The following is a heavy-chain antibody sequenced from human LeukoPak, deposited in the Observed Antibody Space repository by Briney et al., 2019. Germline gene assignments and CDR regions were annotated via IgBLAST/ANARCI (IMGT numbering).Heavy chain of an antibody. CDR3: ARGWYYSQYYFDY. Sequence: GGSLTLSCAASGFIFSSYWMHWVRHATGKGLVWVSRINSDGSSTSYADSVKGRFTISRDNAKNTLYLQMNGLRAEDTAVYYCARGWYYSQYYFDYWGQGTLVTVSS. V-gene: IGHV3-74*01. D-gene: IGHD4-11*01. CDR2: INSDGSST. CDR1: GFIFSSYW. J-gene: IGHJ4*02.